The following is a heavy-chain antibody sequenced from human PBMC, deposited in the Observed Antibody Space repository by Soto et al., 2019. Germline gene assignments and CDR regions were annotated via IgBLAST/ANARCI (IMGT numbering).Heavy chain of an antibody. V-gene: IGHV1-18*01. CDR1: GYTFSTYG. J-gene: IGHJ6*02. CDR2: NNGYNGNT. CDR3: ARMGDGPYYCCGMDV. D-gene: IGHD3-16*01. Sequence: QVQLVQSGAEVKKPGASVKVSCKASGYTFSTYGISWVRQAPGQGLEWRGWNNGYNGNTNYAPKLQGRISMATDTSTTTDYMVLRSLRSYDTAVYYCARMGDGPYYCCGMDVWGQGTTFTVSS.